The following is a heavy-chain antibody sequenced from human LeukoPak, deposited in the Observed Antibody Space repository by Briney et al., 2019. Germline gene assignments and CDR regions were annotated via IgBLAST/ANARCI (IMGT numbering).Heavy chain of an antibody. V-gene: IGHV4-59*08. CDR2: IYYSGST. CDR3: ASREGYCSSTSCRDY. CDR1: GGSISSYY. D-gene: IGHD2-2*01. Sequence: SETLSLTCTVSGGSISSYYWSWIRQPPGKGLEWIGYIYYSGSTNYSPSLKSRVTISVDTSKNQFSLKLSSVTAADTAVYYCASREGYCSSTSCRDYWGQGTLVTVSS. J-gene: IGHJ4*02.